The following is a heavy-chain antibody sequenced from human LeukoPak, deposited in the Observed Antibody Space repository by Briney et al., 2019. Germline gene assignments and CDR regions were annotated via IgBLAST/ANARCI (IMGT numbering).Heavy chain of an antibody. Sequence: GGSLRLSCAASGFTFDDYAMHWVRQAPGKGLEWVSGISWNSGSIGYADSVKGRFTISRDNAKNSLYLQMNSLRAEDTAVYYCARDIVVVPAQSDYYYYGMDVWGQGTTVTVSS. CDR1: GFTFDDYA. CDR3: ARDIVVVPAQSDYYYYGMDV. CDR2: ISWNSGSI. D-gene: IGHD2-2*01. V-gene: IGHV3-9*01. J-gene: IGHJ6*02.